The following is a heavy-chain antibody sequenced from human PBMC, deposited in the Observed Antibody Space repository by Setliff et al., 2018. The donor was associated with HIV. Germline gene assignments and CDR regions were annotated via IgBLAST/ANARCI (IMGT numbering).Heavy chain of an antibody. D-gene: IGHD1-26*01. CDR2: VYYIGNT. V-gene: IGHV4-59*01. J-gene: IGHJ6*03. CDR3: ARVSSGTYFSEFYYYMDV. Sequence: PSETLSLTCTVSGGSINNYHWSWVRQPPGKGLEWIAYVYYIGNTNYNPSLKSRVTVSVDTSKNQFSLKLTSVAAADTAVYYCARVSSGTYFSEFYYYMDVWGKGTTVTSP. CDR1: GGSINNYH.